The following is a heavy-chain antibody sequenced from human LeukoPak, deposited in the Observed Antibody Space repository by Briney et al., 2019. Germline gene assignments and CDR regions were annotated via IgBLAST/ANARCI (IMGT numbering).Heavy chain of an antibody. J-gene: IGHJ4*02. V-gene: IGHV3-7*01. CDR3: ARKGDY. Sequence: GGSLRLSCVASGFTFNSSWMSWVRQAPGKGLEWVANIKQDGSDKYYVDSVKGRFTISRDNAKNSVYLQMNSLRVEDTAVYYCARKGDYWGEESLVTVSS. CDR1: GFTFNSSW. CDR2: IKQDGSDK.